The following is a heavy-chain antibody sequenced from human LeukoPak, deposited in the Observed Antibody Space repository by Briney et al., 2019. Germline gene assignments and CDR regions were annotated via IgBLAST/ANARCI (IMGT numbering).Heavy chain of an antibody. D-gene: IGHD2-8*02. J-gene: IGHJ4*02. CDR1: GGSITDHY. Sequence: PSETLSLTCTVSGGSITDHYWSWIGQPPGRGREVTGQIHSTGKTLYKPSLKSRITISLDTSRNQFALSLSSVTAADTAVCFCATLSSGCSTGSCSLDYWGQGTLVTVSS. CDR3: ATLSSGCSTGSCSLDY. CDR2: IHSTGKT. V-gene: IGHV4-59*11.